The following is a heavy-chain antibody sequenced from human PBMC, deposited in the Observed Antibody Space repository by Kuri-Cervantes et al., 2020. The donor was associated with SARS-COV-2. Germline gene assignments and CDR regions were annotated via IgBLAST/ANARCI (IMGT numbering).Heavy chain of an antibody. J-gene: IGHJ2*01. CDR1: GFTFSSYS. Sequence: GSLKISCAASGFTFSSYSMNWVRQAPGKGLEWVSSISSSSSYIYYADSVKGRFTISRDNAKNSLYLQMNSLRAEDTAVYYCARAITHIVPAAIELWYFDLWGRGTLVTVSS. V-gene: IGHV3-21*01. CDR2: ISSSSSYI. D-gene: IGHD2-2*01. CDR3: ARAITHIVPAAIELWYFDL.